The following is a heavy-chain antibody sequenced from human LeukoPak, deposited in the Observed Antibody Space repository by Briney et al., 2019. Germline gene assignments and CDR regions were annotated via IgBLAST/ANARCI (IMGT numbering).Heavy chain of an antibody. CDR1: GGSFSGYY. V-gene: IGHV4-34*01. Sequence: PSETLSLTCAVYGGSFSGYYWSWIRQPPGKGLEWIGEINHSGSTNYNPSLKSRVTISVDTSKNQFSLKLSSVTAADTAVYYCARDMRALYYYDSSGYYTPYFDYWGQGTLVTVSS. J-gene: IGHJ4*02. CDR3: ARDMRALYYYDSSGYYTPYFDY. D-gene: IGHD3-22*01. CDR2: INHSGST.